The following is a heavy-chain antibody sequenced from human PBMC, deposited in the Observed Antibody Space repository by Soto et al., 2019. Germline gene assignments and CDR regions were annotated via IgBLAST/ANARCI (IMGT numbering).Heavy chain of an antibody. D-gene: IGHD3-10*01. V-gene: IGHV3-33*01. Sequence: QVQLVESGGGVVQPGRSLKLSCAASGFTFSSYGMQWVRQAPGKGLEWVAVIWYDGSNKYYADSVKGRFTISRDNSKNTLYLQMNSLRAEDTAVYYCARDWNYYGSGSYGYFDLWGRGTLVTVSS. J-gene: IGHJ2*01. CDR2: IWYDGSNK. CDR1: GFTFSSYG. CDR3: ARDWNYYGSGSYGYFDL.